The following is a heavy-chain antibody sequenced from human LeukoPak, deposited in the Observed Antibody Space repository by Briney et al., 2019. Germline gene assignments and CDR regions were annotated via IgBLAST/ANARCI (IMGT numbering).Heavy chain of an antibody. D-gene: IGHD3-3*01. V-gene: IGHV3-64D*09. CDR2: VNSNGGST. CDR3: VKDSTRAAWSGYYFYY. J-gene: IGHJ4*02. CDR1: GFTFSDYG. Sequence: PGGSLRLSCSASGFTFSDYGMHWFRQAPGKGLQYVSAVNSNGGSTYNADSVEGRFTISRDNSKNTLYLQMSSLRAEDTAVYYCVKDSTRAAWSGYYFYYWGQGTLVTVSS.